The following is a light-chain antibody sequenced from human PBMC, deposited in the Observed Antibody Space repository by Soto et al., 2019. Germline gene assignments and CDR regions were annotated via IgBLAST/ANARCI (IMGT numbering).Light chain of an antibody. J-gene: IGKJ4*01. CDR3: QQYNDWPPLT. CDR2: GAS. V-gene: IGKV3-15*01. Sequence: VMRQSPATLSVSQGERASLSCRASQSVSSNLAWYQQKPGQAPRLLIYGASTRATGIPARFSGSGSGTEFTLTISSLQSEDFALYYCQQYNDWPPLTFGGGTKVDIK. CDR1: QSVSSN.